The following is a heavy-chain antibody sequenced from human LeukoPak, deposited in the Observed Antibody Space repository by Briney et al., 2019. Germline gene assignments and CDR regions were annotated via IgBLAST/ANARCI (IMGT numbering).Heavy chain of an antibody. V-gene: IGHV4-59*01. CDR3: ARCLWFGELFAFDI. D-gene: IGHD3-10*01. Sequence: PSETLSLTCTVSGGSISSYYWSWIRQPPGKGLEWIGYIYYSESTNYNPPLKSRVTISVDRSKNQFALKLSSVTAADTAVYYCARCLWFGELFAFDIWGQGTMVTVSS. J-gene: IGHJ3*02. CDR2: IYYSEST. CDR1: GGSISSYY.